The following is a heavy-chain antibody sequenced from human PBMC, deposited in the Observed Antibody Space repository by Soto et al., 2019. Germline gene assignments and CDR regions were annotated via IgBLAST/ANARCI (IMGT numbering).Heavy chain of an antibody. CDR1: GFTFSRYG. D-gene: IGHD6-25*01. Sequence: EVQLVESGGGLVKPGGSLRLSCAASGFTFSRYGMNWVRQAPGKGLELVSSISGLRSYIYYADSVKGRFTVSRDNAKNSLYVQMNSLRAEDTAVYYCARDPQQRLADSYYSGMDVWGQGTTVIVSS. CDR3: ARDPQQRLADSYYSGMDV. J-gene: IGHJ6*02. CDR2: ISGLRSYI. V-gene: IGHV3-21*02.